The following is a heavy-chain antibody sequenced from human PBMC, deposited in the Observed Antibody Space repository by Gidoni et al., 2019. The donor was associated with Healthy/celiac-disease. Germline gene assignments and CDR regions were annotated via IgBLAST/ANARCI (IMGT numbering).Heavy chain of an antibody. J-gene: IGHJ4*02. Sequence: EVQLLESGGGFVQPGASLRPSCAASGFTFSSYAMSWVRQAPGKGLEWVSAISGSGGSTYYADSVKGRFTISRDNSKNTLYLQMNSLSAEDTAVYYCAKSPDEPGGYWGQGTLVTVSS. CDR3: AKSPDEPGGY. V-gene: IGHV3-23*01. CDR2: ISGSGGST. CDR1: GFTFSSYA. D-gene: IGHD3-10*01.